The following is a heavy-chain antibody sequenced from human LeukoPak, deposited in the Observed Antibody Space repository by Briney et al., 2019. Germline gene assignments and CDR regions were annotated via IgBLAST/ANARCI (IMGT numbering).Heavy chain of an antibody. J-gene: IGHJ4*02. CDR3: AKCPTDSDYFDC. CDR1: GFTFSSYG. D-gene: IGHD3-22*01. Sequence: PGRSLRLSCAASGFTFSSYGMHWVRQAPGKGLEWVAVISYDGSNKYYADSVKGRFTISRDNSKDTLYLQMNSLRAEDTAVYYCAKCPTDSDYFDCWGQGTLVTVSS. CDR2: ISYDGSNK. V-gene: IGHV3-30*18.